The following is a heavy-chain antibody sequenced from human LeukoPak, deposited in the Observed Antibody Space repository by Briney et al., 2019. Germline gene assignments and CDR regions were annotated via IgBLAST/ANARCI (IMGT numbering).Heavy chain of an antibody. CDR2: ISNDGGNK. CDR3: AKDGLWFGDLTYFDY. V-gene: IGHV3-30*18. Sequence: GGSLRLSCAASGFTFSNYGMHWVRQAPGKGLEWVAVISNDGGNKNYADSVKGRFTISRDNSKNTLYLQMNSLRAEDTAVYYCAKDGLWFGDLTYFDYWGQGTLVTVSS. D-gene: IGHD3-10*01. CDR1: GFTFSNYG. J-gene: IGHJ4*02.